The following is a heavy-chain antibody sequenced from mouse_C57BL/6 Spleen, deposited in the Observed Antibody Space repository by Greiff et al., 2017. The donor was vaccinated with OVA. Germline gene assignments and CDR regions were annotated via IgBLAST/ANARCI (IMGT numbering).Heavy chain of an antibody. CDR2: INPNNGGT. CDR1: GYTFTDYY. V-gene: IGHV1-26*01. Sequence: VQLQQSGPELVKPGASVKISCKASGYTFTDYYMNWVKQSHGKSLEWIGDINPNNGGTSYNQKFKGKATLTVDKSSSTAYMELRSLTSEDSAVYYCAHYYDYDAWFAYWGQGTLVTVSA. CDR3: AHYYDYDAWFAY. J-gene: IGHJ3*01. D-gene: IGHD2-4*01.